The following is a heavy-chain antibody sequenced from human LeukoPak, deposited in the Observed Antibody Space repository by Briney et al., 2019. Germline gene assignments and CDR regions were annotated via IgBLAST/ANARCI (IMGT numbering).Heavy chain of an antibody. CDR2: ISSSSSSYI. CDR3: ARGGGGSSSPML. J-gene: IGHJ4*02. Sequence: GGSLRLSCAASGFTFSSYSMNWVRQAPGKGLEWVSSISSSSSSYIYYADSVKGRFTISRDNAKNSLYLQMNSLRAEDTAVYYCARGGGGSSSPMLWGQGTLVTVSS. CDR1: GFTFSSYS. D-gene: IGHD6-6*01. V-gene: IGHV3-21*01.